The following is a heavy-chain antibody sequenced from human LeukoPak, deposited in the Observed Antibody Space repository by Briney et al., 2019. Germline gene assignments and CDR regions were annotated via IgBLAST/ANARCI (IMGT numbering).Heavy chain of an antibody. D-gene: IGHD3-3*01. CDR3: ARGYDFWRE. CDR2: IKQDGSEE. V-gene: IGHV3-7*04. Sequence: GGSLRLSCAASGXTFSSYWMTWVRQAPGKGLEWVANIKQDGSEEYYVDSVKGRFTISRDNAKNSLYLQLNSLRAEDTAVYYCARGYDFWREWGQGTLVTVSS. CDR1: GXTFSSYW. J-gene: IGHJ4*02.